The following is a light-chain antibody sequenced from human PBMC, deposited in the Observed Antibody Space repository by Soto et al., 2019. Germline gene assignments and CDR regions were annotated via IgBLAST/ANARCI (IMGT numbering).Light chain of an antibody. CDR2: GAS. Sequence: EIVLTQSPGTLSLSPGERATLSCRASQRVSSSYLAWYQQKPGQAPRLLIYGASSRAPGITDRFSGSGSGTDFTLTISRLEPEDIAVYYYQQYGSSRTFGQGTKVEIK. CDR3: QQYGSSRT. J-gene: IGKJ1*01. V-gene: IGKV3-20*01. CDR1: QRVSSSY.